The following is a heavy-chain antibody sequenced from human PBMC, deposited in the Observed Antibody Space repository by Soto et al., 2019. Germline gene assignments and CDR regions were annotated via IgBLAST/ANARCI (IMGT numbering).Heavy chain of an antibody. Sequence: ASVKVSCKASGYTFTNFGISWVRQAPGQGLEWVGWISAYNGNTNYAQNFQGRVTMTTDTSTSTAYMELRSLGSDDTAVYYCARGRTPIDYWGQGTLVTVSS. CDR1: GYTFTNFG. J-gene: IGHJ4*02. CDR2: ISAYNGNT. CDR3: ARGRTPIDY. D-gene: IGHD2-15*01. V-gene: IGHV1-18*01.